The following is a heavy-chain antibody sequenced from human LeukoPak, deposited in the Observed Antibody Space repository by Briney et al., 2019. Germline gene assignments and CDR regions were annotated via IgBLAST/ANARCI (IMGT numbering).Heavy chain of an antibody. CDR2: IYYSGST. D-gene: IGHD1-26*01. Sequence: SETLSLTCTVSGGSISSSCYYWGWIREPPGKGLEWIGSIYYSGSTYYNPSLKSRVTISVDTSKNQFSLKLTSVTAADTTVYYCARASGSYYWFDPWGQGTLVTVSS. CDR3: ARASGSYYWFDP. V-gene: IGHV4-39*01. J-gene: IGHJ5*02. CDR1: GGSISSSCYY.